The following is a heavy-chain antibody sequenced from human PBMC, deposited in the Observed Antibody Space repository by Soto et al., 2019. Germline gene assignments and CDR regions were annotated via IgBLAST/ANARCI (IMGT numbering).Heavy chain of an antibody. CDR3: AREMGYCVSTSCPFDY. CDR1: GFTFTSYG. CDR2: IWYDGSKK. V-gene: IGHV3-30*19. J-gene: IGHJ4*02. D-gene: IGHD2-2*01. Sequence: GGFLRLSCAASGFTFTSYGIHWVRQAPGKGLEWVAVIWYDGSKKYHADYVKGRFTISRDNSKNTLSLQMNSLRAEDTAVYYCAREMGYCVSTSCPFDYWGQGSLVTVSS.